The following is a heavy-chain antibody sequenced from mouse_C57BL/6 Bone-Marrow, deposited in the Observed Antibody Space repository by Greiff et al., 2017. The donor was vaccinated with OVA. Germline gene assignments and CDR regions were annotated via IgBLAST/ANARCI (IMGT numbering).Heavy chain of an antibody. D-gene: IGHD2-14*01. V-gene: IGHV1-81*01. CDR2: IYPRSGNT. CDR1: GYTFTSYG. CDR3: ARAEVFFDV. J-gene: IGHJ1*03. Sequence: QVQLQQSGAELARPGASVKLSCKASGYTFTSYGISWVKQRPGQGLEWIGDIYPRSGNTYYNEKFKGKATLTADKSSSTAYMELSSLTSEDSAVYWCARAEVFFDVWGTGTTVTVSA.